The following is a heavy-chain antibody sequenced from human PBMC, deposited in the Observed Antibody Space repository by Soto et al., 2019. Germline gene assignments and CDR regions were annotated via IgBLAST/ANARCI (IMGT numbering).Heavy chain of an antibody. V-gene: IGHV3-73*01. CDR3: PRQTDAVQWLVVPTDYNFDY. Sequence: GGSLRLSCAASGFTFGGSAMHWVRQASGKGLEWVGHIRSKTNSYATAYAESVKGRFTISRDDSMNTAYLQMNSLKTEDTAVYFCPRQTDAVQWLVVPTDYNFDYWGQGTLVTVSS. CDR2: IRSKTNSYAT. D-gene: IGHD6-19*01. J-gene: IGHJ4*02. CDR1: GFTFGGSA.